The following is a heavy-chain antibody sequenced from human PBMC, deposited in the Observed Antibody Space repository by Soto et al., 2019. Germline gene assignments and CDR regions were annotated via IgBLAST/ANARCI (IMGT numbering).Heavy chain of an antibody. D-gene: IGHD3-9*01. J-gene: IGHJ4*02. CDR1: GYTFTRNA. CDR2: IDAGNGNT. CDR3: ARSETDYSRLEF. Sequence: QVKLVQSGAEVKKPGASVKVSCKPSGYTFTRNAIHWVRQAPGQRLEWIGKIDAGNGNTKYSQKFQDRVTITRDTSASAAYMELRTLRSEDTTIYYCARSETDYSRLEFWGQGTLVTVSS. V-gene: IGHV1-3*01.